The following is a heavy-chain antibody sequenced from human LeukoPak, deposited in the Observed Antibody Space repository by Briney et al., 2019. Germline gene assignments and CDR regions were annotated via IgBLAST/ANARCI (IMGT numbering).Heavy chain of an antibody. Sequence: SETLSPTCTVSGGSITSYHYSWIRQPPGKGPEWIGYIYYSGSTNYNPSLKSRVTISVDTSKNQFSLKLSSVTAADTAVYYCARGGSGTYYHYWGQGTLVTVSS. CDR3: ARGGSGTYYHY. J-gene: IGHJ4*02. CDR1: GGSITSYH. V-gene: IGHV4-59*01. CDR2: IYYSGST. D-gene: IGHD1-26*01.